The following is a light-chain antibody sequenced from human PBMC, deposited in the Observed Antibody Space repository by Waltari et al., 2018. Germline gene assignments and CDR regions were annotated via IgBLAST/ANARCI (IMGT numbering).Light chain of an antibody. Sequence: QLVLTQSPSASASLGASVKITCTLSSGHSSNVAAWHQQQPEKGPRYLMKVNSDGSHSKGDGIPDRFSGSSSGAERYLTISSLQSDDEADYYCQTWGTGIWVFGGGTRLTVL. V-gene: IGLV4-69*01. CDR1: SGHSSNV. CDR3: QTWGTGIWV. J-gene: IGLJ3*02. CDR2: VNSDGSH.